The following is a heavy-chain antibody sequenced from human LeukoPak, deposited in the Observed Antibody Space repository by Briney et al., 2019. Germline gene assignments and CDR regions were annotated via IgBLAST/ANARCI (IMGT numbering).Heavy chain of an antibody. CDR2: IYSSGAT. CDR3: ARDRDTSGYIFDY. J-gene: IGHJ4*02. CDR1: GLALSSNS. V-gene: IGHV3-53*01. Sequence: PGGSLRLSCAASGLALSSNSMRWVRQAPGKGLEWVSVIYSSGATFYADSVRGRFTISRDSSENTVDLQMNSLRAEDTAVYYCARDRDTSGYIFDYWGRGTLVTVSS. D-gene: IGHD3-22*01.